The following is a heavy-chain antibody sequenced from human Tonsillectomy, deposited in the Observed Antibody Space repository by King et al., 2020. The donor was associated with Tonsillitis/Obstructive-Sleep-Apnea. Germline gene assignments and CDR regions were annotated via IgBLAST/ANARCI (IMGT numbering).Heavy chain of an antibody. CDR3: TTDAQTGGYST. CDR1: GFTFSNAW. V-gene: IGHV3-15*01. CDR2: IKTKTDGGTT. Sequence: VQLVESGGGLVKPGGSLRLSCAASGFTFSNAWMSWVRQAPGKGLEWDGRIKTKTDGGTTDYAAPVKGRFTISRDDSKNTLYLQMNSLKTEDTAIYYCTTDAQTGGYSTWGQGTLVTVSS. D-gene: IGHD3-22*01. J-gene: IGHJ5*02.